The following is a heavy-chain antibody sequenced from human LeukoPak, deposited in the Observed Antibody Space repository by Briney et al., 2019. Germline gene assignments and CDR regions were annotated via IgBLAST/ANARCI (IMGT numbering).Heavy chain of an antibody. Sequence: GGSLRLSCAASGFTFSSYGMSWVRQAPGKGLEWVSAISGSGGSTYYADSVKGRFTISRDNSKNTLYLQMNSLGAEDTAVYYCARDHRRRMATTYYYYYMDVWGKGTTVTVSS. CDR1: GFTFSSYG. CDR3: ARDHRRRMATTYYYYYMDV. V-gene: IGHV3-23*01. D-gene: IGHD5-24*01. CDR2: ISGSGGST. J-gene: IGHJ6*03.